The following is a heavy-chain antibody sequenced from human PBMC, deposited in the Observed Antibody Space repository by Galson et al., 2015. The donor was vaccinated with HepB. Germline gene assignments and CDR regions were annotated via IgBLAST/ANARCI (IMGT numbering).Heavy chain of an antibody. Sequence: SVKVSCKVSGYTLTELSMHWVRQAPGKGLEWMGGFDPEDGETIYAQKFQGRVTMTEDTSTDTAYMELSSLRSEDTAVYYCATPDSSGWNDAFDIWGQGTMVTVSS. CDR3: ATPDSSGWNDAFDI. CDR1: GYTLTELS. J-gene: IGHJ3*02. V-gene: IGHV1-24*01. D-gene: IGHD6-19*01. CDR2: FDPEDGET.